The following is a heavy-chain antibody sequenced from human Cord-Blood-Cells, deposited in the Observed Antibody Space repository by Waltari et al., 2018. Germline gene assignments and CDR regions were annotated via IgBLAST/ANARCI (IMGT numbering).Heavy chain of an antibody. CDR2: IYYTGAT. CDR3: AREDRGSGPFYKGDN. Sequence: QLQLQESGPGLVKPSETLSLTCTVSGGSIRSSSYYWGWIRQPPGKGLEWLGTIYYTGATKYDPSLQSRVSISVDTSKNQFSLSLSSVTAADTAVYYCAREDRGSGPFYKGDNWGHGTLVTVSS. J-gene: IGHJ4*01. D-gene: IGHD3-10*01. V-gene: IGHV4-39*02. CDR1: GGSIRSSSYY.